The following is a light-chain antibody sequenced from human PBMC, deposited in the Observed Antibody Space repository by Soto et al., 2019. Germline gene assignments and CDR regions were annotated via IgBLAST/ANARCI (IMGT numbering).Light chain of an antibody. CDR1: QGIRKD. J-gene: IGKJ4*01. CDR2: GAS. CDR3: LQDHNYPLT. V-gene: IGKV1-6*01. Sequence: AIQMTQSPSSLSASVGDRVTITRRASQGIRKDLAWYQQKPGKAPKVLIFGASNLQSGVPSRFSGSGSGTDFTLTISSLQPEDFATYFCLQDHNYPLTFGGGTKVEIK.